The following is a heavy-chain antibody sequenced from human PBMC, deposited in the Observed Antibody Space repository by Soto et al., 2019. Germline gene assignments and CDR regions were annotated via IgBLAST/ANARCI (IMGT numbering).Heavy chain of an antibody. CDR2: IIPIFGTA. CDR1: GGTFSSYA. CDR3: ARPMVRGVITPLSYYYYGMDV. Sequence: GASVKVSCKASGGTFSSYAISWVRQAPGQGLEWMGGIIPIFGTANYAQKFQGRVTITADESTSTAYMELSSLRSEDTAVYYCARPMVRGVITPLSYYYYGMDVWGQGTTVPVSS. D-gene: IGHD3-10*01. J-gene: IGHJ6*02. V-gene: IGHV1-69*13.